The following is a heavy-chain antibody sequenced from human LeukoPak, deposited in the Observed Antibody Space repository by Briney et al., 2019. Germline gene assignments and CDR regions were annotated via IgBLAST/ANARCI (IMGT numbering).Heavy chain of an antibody. CDR3: ARLRHNGYSYGYVDY. V-gene: IGHV4-31*03. J-gene: IGHJ4*02. CDR2: IYYSRST. Sequence: SETLSLTCTVSGGSISSGGYYWSWIRQHPGKGLEWIGYIYYSRSTYYNPSLRSRITISLDTSKNQFSLKLSPVIAADTAVYYCARLRHNGYSYGYVDYWGQGTLVTVSS. CDR1: GGSISSGGYY. D-gene: IGHD5-18*01.